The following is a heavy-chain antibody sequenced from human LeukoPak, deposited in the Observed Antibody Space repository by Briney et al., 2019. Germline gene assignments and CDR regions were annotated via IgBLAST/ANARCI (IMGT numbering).Heavy chain of an antibody. CDR2: TFSSGAT. D-gene: IGHD5-12*01. Sequence: SETLSLTCIVSGGSMSGYCWSWIRQSPGKGLEWIGYTFSSGATTYNPSLKSRVTISVDTSGSQFSLNLSSVTAADTAVYFCARRSGSGYFLDSWGQGTLVTVSS. V-gene: IGHV4-4*09. CDR1: GGSMSGYC. J-gene: IGHJ4*02. CDR3: ARRSGSGYFLDS.